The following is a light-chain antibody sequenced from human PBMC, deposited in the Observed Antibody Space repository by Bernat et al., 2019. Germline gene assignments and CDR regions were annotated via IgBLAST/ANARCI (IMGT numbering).Light chain of an antibody. J-gene: IGLJ1*01. CDR1: SSDIGGYNY. Sequence: QSALTQPASVSGSPGQSITISCTGTSSDIGGYNYVSWYQQHPGKAPKLMIYDVTIRPSGVSNRFSGSKSDNTASLTISGLQAEDEADYYCSSYTSGSVYVFGTGTKVTVL. CDR2: DVT. CDR3: SSYTSGSVYV. V-gene: IGLV2-14*03.